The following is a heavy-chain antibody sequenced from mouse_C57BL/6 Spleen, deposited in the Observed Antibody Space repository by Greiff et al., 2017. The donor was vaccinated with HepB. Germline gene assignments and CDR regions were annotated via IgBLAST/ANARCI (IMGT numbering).Heavy chain of an antibody. CDR1: GYTFTSYT. D-gene: IGHD3-2*02. CDR2: INPSSGYT. Sequence: VQRVESGAELARPGASVKMSCKASGYTFTSYTMHWVKQRPGQGLEWIGYINPSSGYTKYNQKFKDKATLTADKSSSTACMQLSSLTSEDSAVYYCAREAQALFDYWGQGTTLTVSS. V-gene: IGHV1-4*01. J-gene: IGHJ2*01. CDR3: AREAQALFDY.